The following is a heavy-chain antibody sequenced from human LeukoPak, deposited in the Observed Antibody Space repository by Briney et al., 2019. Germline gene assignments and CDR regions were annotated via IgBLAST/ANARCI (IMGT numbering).Heavy chain of an antibody. V-gene: IGHV3-23*01. Sequence: GGSLRLSXAASGFTFSSYAMSWVRQSPGKGLEWLSAISGSGGSTYYADSVKGRFTISRDNSKNALYLQMNSLRAEDTAVYYCAKVITYFYDRSGYSPLGYWGQGTLVTVSS. J-gene: IGHJ4*02. CDR2: ISGSGGST. CDR1: GFTFSSYA. CDR3: AKVITYFYDRSGYSPLGY. D-gene: IGHD3-22*01.